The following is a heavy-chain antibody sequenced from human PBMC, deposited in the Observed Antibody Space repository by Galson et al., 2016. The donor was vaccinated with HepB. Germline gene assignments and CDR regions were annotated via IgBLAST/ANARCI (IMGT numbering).Heavy chain of an antibody. CDR1: GFNFSDYY. CDR3: ARSLPDDSVEYFDVFDL. V-gene: IGHV3-11*01. J-gene: IGHJ3*01. CDR2: VSRSGDSM. D-gene: IGHD4-17*01. Sequence: SLRLSCAASGFNFSDYYMNWIRQAPGKGLEWVSYVSRSGDSMLYADSVRGRFTISRDNVKKSLYLQMTNLRPEDTAVYYCARSLPDDSVEYFDVFDLWGQGTLVTVSS.